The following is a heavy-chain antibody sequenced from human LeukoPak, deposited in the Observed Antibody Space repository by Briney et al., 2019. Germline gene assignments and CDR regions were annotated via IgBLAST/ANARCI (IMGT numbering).Heavy chain of an antibody. Sequence: SETLSLTCTVSGGSISSYYLSWIRQPPGKGLEWIGYIYYSGSTNYNPSLKSRVTISVDTSKNQFSLKLSSVTAADTAVYYCARDRGLYSSSWYPRFDPWGQGTLVTVSS. CDR1: GGSISSYY. CDR2: IYYSGST. D-gene: IGHD6-13*01. J-gene: IGHJ5*02. CDR3: ARDRGLYSSSWYPRFDP. V-gene: IGHV4-59*01.